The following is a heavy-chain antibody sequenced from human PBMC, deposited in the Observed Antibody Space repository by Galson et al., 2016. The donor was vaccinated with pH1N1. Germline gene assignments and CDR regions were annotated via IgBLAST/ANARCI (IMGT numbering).Heavy chain of an antibody. CDR1: GFSLSTSGMR. CDR3: ARMSARPYENWFDP. Sequence: PALVKPTQTLTLTCTFSGFSLSTSGMRVSWIRQPPGKALEWLARIAWGDDKFYNTSLKTRRTIPKDTSKNQVVLTMTNMHPVDTAPYYGARMSARPYENWFDPWGQGTLVTVSS. J-gene: IGHJ5*02. CDR2: IAWGDDK. V-gene: IGHV2-70*04. D-gene: IGHD6-6*01.